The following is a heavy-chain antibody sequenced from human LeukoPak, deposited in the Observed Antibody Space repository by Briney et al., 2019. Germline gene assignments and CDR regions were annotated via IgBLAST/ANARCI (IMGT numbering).Heavy chain of an antibody. Sequence: PGGSLRLSFAASGXTFSLYEMNWVRQAPVKGLEWVSYISGGGETRYYADSVKGRFTISRDNGKNSLYLQMNSLRAEDTAVYYCARDASGHDLPFDYWGQGTLVTVSS. J-gene: IGHJ4*02. D-gene: IGHD6-25*01. CDR3: ARDASGHDLPFDY. CDR2: ISGGGETR. CDR1: GXTFSLYE. V-gene: IGHV3-48*03.